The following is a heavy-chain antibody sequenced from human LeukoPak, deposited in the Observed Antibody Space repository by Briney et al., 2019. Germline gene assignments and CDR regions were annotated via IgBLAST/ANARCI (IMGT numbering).Heavy chain of an antibody. CDR3: ARGITMKGDWFDP. J-gene: IGHJ5*02. CDR2: IYTSGST. Sequence: SQTLSLTCTVSGGSISSGSYYWRWIRQPAGKGLEWIARIYTSGSTNYNPSLKSRVTISVDTSKNQFSLKLSSVTAADTAVYYCARGITMKGDWFDPWGQGTLVTVSS. CDR1: GGSISSGSYY. V-gene: IGHV4-61*02. D-gene: IGHD3-22*01.